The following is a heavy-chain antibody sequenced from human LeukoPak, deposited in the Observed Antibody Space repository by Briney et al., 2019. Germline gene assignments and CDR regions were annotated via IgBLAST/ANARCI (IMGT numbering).Heavy chain of an antibody. Sequence: PGGSLRLSCAASGFTFSSYSMNWVRQAPGKGLEWVSSISSSSSYIYYADSVKGRFTISRDNAKNSLYLQMNSLRAEDTAVYYCAKARATYLYDTSGYSALDYWGQGTLVTVSS. CDR1: GFTFSSYS. CDR3: AKARATYLYDTSGYSALDY. V-gene: IGHV3-21*01. D-gene: IGHD3-22*01. CDR2: ISSSSSYI. J-gene: IGHJ4*02.